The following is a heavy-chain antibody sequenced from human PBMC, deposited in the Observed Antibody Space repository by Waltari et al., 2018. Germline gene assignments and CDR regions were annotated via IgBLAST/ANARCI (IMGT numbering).Heavy chain of an antibody. CDR1: GGSISSSSYY. V-gene: IGHV4-39*01. D-gene: IGHD6-6*01. CDR3: ARGVAARPNSYFDY. J-gene: IGHJ4*02. Sequence: QLQLQESGPGLVKPSETLSLTCTVSGGSISSSSYYWGWIRQPPGKGLEWIGSIYYSGSTYYNPSLKSRVTISVDTSKNQFSLKLSSVTAADTAVYYCARGVAARPNSYFDYWGQGTLVIVSS. CDR2: IYYSGST.